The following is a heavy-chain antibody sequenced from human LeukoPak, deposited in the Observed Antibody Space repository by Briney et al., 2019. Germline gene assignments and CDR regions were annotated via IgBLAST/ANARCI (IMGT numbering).Heavy chain of an antibody. CDR3: ARDLRYDSSGYYYETPPDY. CDR1: GYTFTGYY. J-gene: IGHJ4*02. D-gene: IGHD3-22*01. V-gene: IGHV1-46*01. Sequence: GASVKVSCKASGYTFTGYYMHWVRQAPGQGLEWMGIINPSGGSTSYAQKFQGRVTMTRDMSTSTVYMELSSLRSEDTAVYYCARDLRYDSSGYYYETPPDYWGQGTLVTVSS. CDR2: INPSGGST.